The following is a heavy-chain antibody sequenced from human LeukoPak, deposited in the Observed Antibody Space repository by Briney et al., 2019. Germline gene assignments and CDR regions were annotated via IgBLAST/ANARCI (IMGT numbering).Heavy chain of an antibody. CDR2: INPNSGGT. D-gene: IGHD1-26*01. CDR3: ARAGGATSKPRFDY. Sequence: ASVKVSCKASGYTFTGYYMHWVRQAPEQGLEWMGWINPNSGGTNYAQKFQGRVTMTRDTSISTAYMELSRLRSDDTAVYYCARAGGATSKPRFDYWGQGTLVTVSS. CDR1: GYTFTGYY. V-gene: IGHV1-2*02. J-gene: IGHJ4*02.